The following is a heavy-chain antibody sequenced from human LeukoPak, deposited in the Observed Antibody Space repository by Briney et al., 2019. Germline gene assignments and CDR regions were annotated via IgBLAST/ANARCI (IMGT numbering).Heavy chain of an antibody. D-gene: IGHD3-10*01. CDR1: GGSISSYY. CDR3: ARYYYGSGGYDY. CDR2: IYYSGST. J-gene: IGHJ4*02. V-gene: IGHV4-59*01. Sequence: PSETLSLTCTVSGGSISSYYWSWIRQPPGKGLEWIGYIYYSGSTNYNPSLKSRVTISVDTSKNQFSLKLSSVTAADTAVYYCARYYYGSGGYDYWGQGTLVTVSS.